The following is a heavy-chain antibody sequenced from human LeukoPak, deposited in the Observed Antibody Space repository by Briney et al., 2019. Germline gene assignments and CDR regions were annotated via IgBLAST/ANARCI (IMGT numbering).Heavy chain of an antibody. CDR2: INHSGST. Sequence: SETLSLTCAVYGGSFSGYYWSWIRQPPGKGQEWIGEINHSGSTNYNPSLKSRVTISVDTSKNQFSLKLSSVTAADTAVYYCARLGYSGYDPPNYFDYWGQGTLVTVSS. CDR3: ARLGYSGYDPPNYFDY. J-gene: IGHJ4*02. V-gene: IGHV4-34*01. CDR1: GGSFSGYY. D-gene: IGHD5-12*01.